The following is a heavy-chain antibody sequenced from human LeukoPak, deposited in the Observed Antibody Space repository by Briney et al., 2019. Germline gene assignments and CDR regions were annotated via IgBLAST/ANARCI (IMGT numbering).Heavy chain of an antibody. V-gene: IGHV3-74*01. CDR2: VNGDGSST. CDR1: GFTFSSYW. J-gene: IGHJ4*02. Sequence: GGSLRLSCVASGFTFSSYWMHWVRQAPGKGLVWVARVNGDGSSTTYADSVKGRFTVSRDNAKKALYLQMNSLGAEDTAVYYCAVKGGYNDWDAPFDYWGQGTLVTVSS. D-gene: IGHD5-12*01. CDR3: AVKGGYNDWDAPFDY.